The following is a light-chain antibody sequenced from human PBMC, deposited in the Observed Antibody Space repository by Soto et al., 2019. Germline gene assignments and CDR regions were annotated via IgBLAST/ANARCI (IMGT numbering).Light chain of an antibody. Sequence: EIVLTQSPGTLSLSPGERATLSCRASQSVSSSYLAWYQQKPGQAPRLLIYGASSRATGIPDRFSGSGSGTDFTLTISRLEPEDFAVYYCQHRSHFGGGTKVEIK. CDR3: QHRSH. J-gene: IGKJ4*01. CDR2: GAS. V-gene: IGKV3D-20*02. CDR1: QSVSSSY.